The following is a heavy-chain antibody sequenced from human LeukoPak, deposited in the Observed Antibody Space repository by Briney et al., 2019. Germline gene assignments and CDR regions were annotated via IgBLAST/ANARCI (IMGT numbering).Heavy chain of an antibody. D-gene: IGHD2-8*01. V-gene: IGHV3-69-1*01. J-gene: IGHJ3*02. CDR2: ISTRSYT. CDR1: GFSFSVYN. Sequence: PGGSLRLSCAASGFSFSVYNMNWARQAPGKGLEWVSSISTRSYTDYADSVRGRFTISRDNAKNSLFLQMNSLRVEDTAVYYCARDFRTSEKRAFDIWGQGTMVIVSP. CDR3: ARDFRTSEKRAFDI.